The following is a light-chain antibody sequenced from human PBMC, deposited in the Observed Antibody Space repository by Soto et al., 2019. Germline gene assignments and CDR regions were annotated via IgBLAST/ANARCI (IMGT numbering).Light chain of an antibody. J-gene: IGKJ2*01. V-gene: IGKV3-20*01. CDR2: GIS. CDR3: QQYITLPHT. Sequence: ENVLTQSPGTLSLSPGERATLSCRASQSVTNNFFAWYQQRPGQAPRLLIYGISNWATGIPDRFSGSGSGTDFTLTISRLEPEDFVVYYCQQYITLPHTFGQGTKLEVK. CDR1: QSVTNNF.